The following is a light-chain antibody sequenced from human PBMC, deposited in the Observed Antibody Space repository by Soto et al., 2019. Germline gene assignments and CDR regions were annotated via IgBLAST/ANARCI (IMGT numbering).Light chain of an antibody. Sequence: EIVLTQSPGTLSLSPGERATLSCRASQSVSSSYLAWYQPKPGQAPRLLIYGASNRATGIPDRFSGSGSGKDLTLTISRLEPEDFAVYYCQQYGSSPFTFGSGTKVDIK. CDR1: QSVSSSY. CDR2: GAS. V-gene: IGKV3-20*01. CDR3: QQYGSSPFT. J-gene: IGKJ3*01.